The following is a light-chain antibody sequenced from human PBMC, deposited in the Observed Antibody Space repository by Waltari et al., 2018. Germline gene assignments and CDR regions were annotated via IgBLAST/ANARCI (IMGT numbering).Light chain of an antibody. CDR2: KAP. CDR1: ESLGSW. Sequence: DIQLTQSPSTLSASVGDRVTITCRASESLGSWLAWYQQKPGKAPKLLIYKAPTLENGVPLRFSGSGSGTEFTLTISSLQPDDLATYYCQQYNSYSPFIFGPGTKVDIK. V-gene: IGKV1-5*03. CDR3: QQYNSYSPFI. J-gene: IGKJ3*01.